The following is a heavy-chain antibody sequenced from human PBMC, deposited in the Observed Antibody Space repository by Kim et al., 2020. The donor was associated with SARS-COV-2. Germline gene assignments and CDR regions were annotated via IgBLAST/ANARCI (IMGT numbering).Heavy chain of an antibody. V-gene: IGHV1-46*01. J-gene: IGHJ6*02. Sequence: YAEKFQGRVTMTRDTSTSTVYMELSSLRSEDTAVYYCARDSTSRDYGVDVWGQGTTVTVSS. CDR3: ARDSTSRDYGVDV.